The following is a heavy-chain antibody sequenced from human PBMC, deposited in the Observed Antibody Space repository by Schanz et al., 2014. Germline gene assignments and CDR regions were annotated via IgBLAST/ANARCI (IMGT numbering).Heavy chain of an antibody. CDR3: ASPSGYSDYGTYFDF. V-gene: IGHV3-30-3*01. CDR1: GFTFNSYA. J-gene: IGHJ4*02. D-gene: IGHD5-12*01. Sequence: VQLLESGGGLVQPGESLRVSCAASGFTFNSYAMSWVRQAPGKGLEWVAVISYDGSNKYYADSVKGRFTISRDNSKNTLYLQMNSLRTEDTAVYDFASPSGYSDYGTYFDFWGQGTLVTVSS. CDR2: ISYDGSNK.